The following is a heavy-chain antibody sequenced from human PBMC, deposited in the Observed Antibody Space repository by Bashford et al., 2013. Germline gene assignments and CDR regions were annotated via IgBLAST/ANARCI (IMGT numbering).Heavy chain of an antibody. Sequence: ASVKVSCKASGYTFTSYGISWVRQAPGQGLEWMGWISAYNGNTNYAQKLQGRVTMTTDTSTSTAYMELRSLRSDDTAVYYCARDGGRIVWSGSYPLDYWGQGTLVTVSS. J-gene: IGHJ4*02. D-gene: IGHD1-26*01. V-gene: IGHV1-18*01. CDR2: ISAYNGNT. CDR1: GYTFTSYG. CDR3: ARDGGRIVWSGSYPLDY.